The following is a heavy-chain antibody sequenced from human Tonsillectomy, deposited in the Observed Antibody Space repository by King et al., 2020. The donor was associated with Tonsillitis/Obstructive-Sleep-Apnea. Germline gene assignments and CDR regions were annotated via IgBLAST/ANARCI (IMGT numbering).Heavy chain of an antibody. CDR3: VRGRSYFDY. CDR2: IRSTAYGGTT. V-gene: IGHV3-49*05. J-gene: IGHJ4*02. CDR1: GFTFGDYA. Sequence: DVQLVESGGGLIKPGRSLRLSCTASGFTFGDYAMSWFRQAPGKGLEWVGFIRSTAYGGTTQYAASVKDRFSISRDASKSTAYLQINSLKTEDTVVYYCVRGRSYFDYWGQGTLVTVSS.